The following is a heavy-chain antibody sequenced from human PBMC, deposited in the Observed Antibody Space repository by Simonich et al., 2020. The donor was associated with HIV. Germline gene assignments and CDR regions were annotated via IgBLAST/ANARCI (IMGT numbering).Heavy chain of an antibody. CDR3: ARGGYCSGGSCYPLFSRYGMDV. D-gene: IGHD2-15*01. V-gene: IGHV4-34*01. CDR2: INHREST. CDR1: GGSFSGYY. Sequence: QVQLQQWGAGLLKPSETLSLTCAVYGGSFSGYYWSWIRQPPGKGLEWIGEINHRESTNYNPSLKSRVTISVDTSKNQFSLKLSSVTAADTAVYYCARGGYCSGGSCYPLFSRYGMDVWGQGTTVTVSS. J-gene: IGHJ6*02.